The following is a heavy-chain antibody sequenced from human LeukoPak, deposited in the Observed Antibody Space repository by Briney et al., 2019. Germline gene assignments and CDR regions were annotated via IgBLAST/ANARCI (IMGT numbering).Heavy chain of an antibody. D-gene: IGHD1-26*01. CDR1: GFTFSDYY. Sequence: PGGSLRLSCAASGFTFSDYYMSWIRQAPGKGLEWVSYISSSGSTIYYADSVKGRFTISRDNAKNSLYLQMNSLRAEDTAVYYCARDYKSVVGATNRYYYYMDVWGKGTTVTVSS. J-gene: IGHJ6*03. V-gene: IGHV3-11*04. CDR3: ARDYKSVVGATNRYYYYMDV. CDR2: ISSSGSTI.